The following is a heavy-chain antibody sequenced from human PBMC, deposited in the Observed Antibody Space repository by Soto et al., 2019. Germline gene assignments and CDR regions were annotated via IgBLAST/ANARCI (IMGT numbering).Heavy chain of an antibody. CDR1: GYTFTSYY. D-gene: IGHD2-15*01. CDR3: AQWDCSGGSCDGP. J-gene: IGHJ5*02. V-gene: IGHV1-46*01. CDR2: INPSGGST. Sequence: ASVKVSCKASGYTFTSYYMHWVRQAPGQELEWMGIINPSGGSTSYAQKFQGRVTMTRDTSTSTVYMELSSLRSEDTAVYYCAQWDCSGGSCDGPWGQGTLVTVSS.